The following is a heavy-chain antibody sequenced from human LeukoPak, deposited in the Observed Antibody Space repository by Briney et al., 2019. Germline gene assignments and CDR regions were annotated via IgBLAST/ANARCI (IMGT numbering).Heavy chain of an antibody. Sequence: GGSLRLSCAASGFTFDDYAMHWVRQAPGKGLEWVSGISWNSGNIDYADSVKGRFTISRDNAKNSLYLQMNSLRAEDTAVYYCARDPSYYDSSGYYSSYWGQGTLVTVSS. CDR3: ARDPSYYDSSGYYSSY. CDR2: ISWNSGNI. CDR1: GFTFDDYA. V-gene: IGHV3-9*01. J-gene: IGHJ4*02. D-gene: IGHD3-22*01.